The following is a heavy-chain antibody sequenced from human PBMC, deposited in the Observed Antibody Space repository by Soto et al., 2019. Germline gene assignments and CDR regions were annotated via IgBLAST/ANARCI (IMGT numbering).Heavy chain of an antibody. CDR1: GYSFTSYW. CDR2: IDPSDSYT. J-gene: IGHJ6*02. V-gene: IGHV5-10-1*01. Sequence: TGESLKISCKGSGYSFTSYWISWVRQMPGKGLEWMGRIDPSDSYTNYSPSFQGHVTISADKSISTAYLQWSSLKASDTAMYYCARLGGSSPPRGAETQRYYYYYYGMDVWGQGTTVTVSS. D-gene: IGHD2-2*01. CDR3: ARLGGSSPPRGAETQRYYYYYYGMDV.